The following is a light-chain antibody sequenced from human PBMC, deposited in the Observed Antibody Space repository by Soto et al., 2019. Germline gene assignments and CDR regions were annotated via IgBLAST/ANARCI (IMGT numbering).Light chain of an antibody. CDR3: SSYTRTSTDV. J-gene: IGLJ1*01. CDR2: DVS. Sequence: QSALTQPDSVSGSPGQSVAISCTAASSDIGNYNYVSWYQQRPGKVPKLIIHDVSDRPSGVSDRFSGSKSGNTASLTISGLQAEDEADYYCSSYTRTSTDVFGTGTKVTVL. V-gene: IGLV2-14*03. CDR1: SSDIGNYNY.